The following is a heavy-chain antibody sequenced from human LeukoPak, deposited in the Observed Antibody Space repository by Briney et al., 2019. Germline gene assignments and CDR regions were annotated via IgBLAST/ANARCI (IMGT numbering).Heavy chain of an antibody. D-gene: IGHD3-10*01. CDR3: ARENYYGSGSPYAFDI. CDR2: IYYSGST. J-gene: IGHJ3*02. Sequence: SETLSLTCTVSGGSISSCSWSWIRQPPGKGLEWIGYIYYSGSTNYNPSLKSRVTISVDTSKNQFSLKLSSVTAADTAVYYCARENYYGSGSPYAFDIWAKGQWSPSPQ. CDR1: GGSISSCS. V-gene: IGHV4-59*01.